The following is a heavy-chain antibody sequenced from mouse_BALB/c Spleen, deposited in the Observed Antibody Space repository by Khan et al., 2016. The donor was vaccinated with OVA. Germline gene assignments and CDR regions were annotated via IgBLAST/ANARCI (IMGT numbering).Heavy chain of an antibody. J-gene: IGHJ4*01. CDR2: IYPGTDNT. CDR3: ARYEDVMDY. Sequence: QVQLKESGAELVRPGASVKLSCKTSGYIFTSYWIHWVKQRSGQDLEWIARIYPGTDNTYYNENFKGKATLTADKSSSTAYMQLSSLKSEDSAVYCCARYEDVMDYWGQGTSVTVSS. D-gene: IGHD2-14*01. V-gene: IGHV1-76*01. CDR1: GYIFTSYW.